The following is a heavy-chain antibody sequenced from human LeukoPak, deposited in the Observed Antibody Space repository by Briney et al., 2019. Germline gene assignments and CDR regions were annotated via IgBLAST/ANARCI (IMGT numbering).Heavy chain of an antibody. CDR3: ATCSGGSCYPNGLDY. CDR2: MNPNSGNT. D-gene: IGHD2-15*01. V-gene: IGHV1-8*01. J-gene: IGHJ4*02. Sequence: ASVKVSCKASGYTFTSYDINWVRQATGQGLEWMGWMNPNSGNTGYARNLQGRVTMTTDTSTSTAYMELRSLRSDDTAVYYCATCSGGSCYPNGLDYWGQGTLVTVSS. CDR1: GYTFTSYD.